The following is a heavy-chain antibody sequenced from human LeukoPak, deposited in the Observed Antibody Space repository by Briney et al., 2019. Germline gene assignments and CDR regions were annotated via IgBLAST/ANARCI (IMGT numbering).Heavy chain of an antibody. CDR3: ARDYYGSGSYYNDLGY. D-gene: IGHD3-10*01. V-gene: IGHV3-48*01. J-gene: IGHJ4*02. Sequence: PGGSLRLSCAASGFTFSSYSMNWVRQAPGKGLEWVSYISSSSSTIYYADSVKGRFTISRDNAKNSLYLRMNSLRAEDTAVYYCARDYYGSGSYYNDLGYWGQGTLVTVSS. CDR2: ISSSSSTI. CDR1: GFTFSSYS.